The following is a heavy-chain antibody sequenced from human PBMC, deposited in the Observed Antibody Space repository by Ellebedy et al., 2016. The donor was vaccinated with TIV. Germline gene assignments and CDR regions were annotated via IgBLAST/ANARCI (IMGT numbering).Heavy chain of an antibody. CDR1: GGTFSSHT. CDR3: ARALTYMVVGGAFDI. J-gene: IGHJ3*02. Sequence: SVKVSXKASGGTFSSHTVNWIRQAPGQGLEWMGGIIPIFKTPIYAQTFQGRVTISADESTSTAYMEMSSLKSEDTAVYYCARALTYMVVGGAFDIWGQGTKVTVSS. D-gene: IGHD2-21*01. V-gene: IGHV1-69*13. CDR2: IIPIFKTP.